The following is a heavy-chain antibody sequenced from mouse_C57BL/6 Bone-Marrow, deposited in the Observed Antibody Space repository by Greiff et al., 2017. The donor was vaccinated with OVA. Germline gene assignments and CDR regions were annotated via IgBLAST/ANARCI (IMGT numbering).Heavy chain of an antibody. CDR3: ARHDSSGYYFDY. CDR2: ISNGGGST. J-gene: IGHJ2*01. D-gene: IGHD3-2*02. V-gene: IGHV5-12*01. Sequence: EVKVEESGGGLVQPGGSLKLSCAASGFTFSDYYMYWVRQTPEKRLEWVAYISNGGGSTYYPDTVKGRFTISRDNAKNTLYLQMSRLKSEDTAMYYCARHDSSGYYFDYWGQGTTLTVSS. CDR1: GFTFSDYY.